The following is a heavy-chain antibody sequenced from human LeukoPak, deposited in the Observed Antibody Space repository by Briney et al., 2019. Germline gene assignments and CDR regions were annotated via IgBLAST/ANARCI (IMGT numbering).Heavy chain of an antibody. D-gene: IGHD3-22*01. Sequence: SETLSLTCTVSGGSISSSSYYWGWIRQPPGKGLEWIGSIYYSGSTYYNPSLKSRVTKSVDTSKNQFSLKLSSVTAADTAVYYCARHAPNYYDSSGYYYVYFDYWGQGTLVTVSS. CDR1: GGSISSSSYY. V-gene: IGHV4-39*01. J-gene: IGHJ4*02. CDR2: IYYSGST. CDR3: ARHAPNYYDSSGYYYVYFDY.